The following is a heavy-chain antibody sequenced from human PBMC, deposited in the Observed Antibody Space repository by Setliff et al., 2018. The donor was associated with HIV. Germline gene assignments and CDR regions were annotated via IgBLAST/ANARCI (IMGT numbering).Heavy chain of an antibody. D-gene: IGHD3-3*01. V-gene: IGHV4-34*01. CDR1: GGSFSGYY. Sequence: SETLSLTCAVYGGSFSGYYWSWIRRPPGKGLEWIGEINHSGSTNYNPSLKSRVTISVDTSKNQFSLKLSSVTAADTAVYYCARGRVADYWGQGTLDTVSS. CDR2: INHSGST. J-gene: IGHJ4*02. CDR3: ARGRVADY.